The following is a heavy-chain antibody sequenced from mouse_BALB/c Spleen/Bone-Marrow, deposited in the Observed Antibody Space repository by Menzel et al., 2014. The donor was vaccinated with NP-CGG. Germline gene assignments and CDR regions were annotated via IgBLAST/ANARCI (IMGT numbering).Heavy chain of an antibody. CDR2: INPSNGRT. CDR3: ARRTTTVVATDY. V-gene: IGHV1S81*02. CDR1: GYTFTSYW. J-gene: IGHJ2*01. Sequence: VKLMESGAELVKPGASVKLSCKASGYTFTSYWMHRVKQRPGQGLEWIGEINPSNGRTNYNEEFKSKATLTVDKSSSTAYMQLSGLTSEDSAVYYCARRTTTVVATDYWGQGTTLTVSS. D-gene: IGHD1-1*01.